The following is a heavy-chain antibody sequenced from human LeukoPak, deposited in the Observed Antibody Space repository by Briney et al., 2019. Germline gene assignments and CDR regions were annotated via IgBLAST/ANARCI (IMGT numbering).Heavy chain of an antibody. Sequence: PGRSLRLSCADSGITFTFYGMHCVRQAPGEGLEWLAVISDDGSKKSYADSVKGRFTVSRDNSKNTVYLEINSLRIEDSAVYYCGRDHGGDYVGLDHWGRGTLVTVSS. CDR3: GRDHGGDYVGLDH. J-gene: IGHJ4*02. CDR1: GITFTFYG. CDR2: ISDDGSKK. D-gene: IGHD4-17*01. V-gene: IGHV3-30*03.